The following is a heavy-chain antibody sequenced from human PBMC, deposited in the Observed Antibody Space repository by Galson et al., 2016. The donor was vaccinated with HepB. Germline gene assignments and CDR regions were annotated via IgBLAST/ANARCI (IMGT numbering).Heavy chain of an antibody. CDR3: ARRGINWGFFDY. J-gene: IGHJ4*02. Sequence: SLRLSCAASGFTFSGTWMHWVRQAPGKGLVWVSRINSDGSDTIYADSVKGRFTISRDNAQNTVYLQMNSLRAEDTASYYCARRGINWGFFDYWGQGTLVTVSS. D-gene: IGHD7-27*01. V-gene: IGHV3-74*01. CDR2: INSDGSDT. CDR1: GFTFSGTW.